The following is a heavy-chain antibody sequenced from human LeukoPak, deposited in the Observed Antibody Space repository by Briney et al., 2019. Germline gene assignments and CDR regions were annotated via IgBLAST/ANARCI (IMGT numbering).Heavy chain of an antibody. CDR2: IWYDGSNK. CDR1: GFTFSSYG. Sequence: GGSLRLSCAASGFTFSSYGMHWVRQAPGKGLEWVAVIWYDGSNKYYADSVKGRFSISRDNAENSLYLQMNSLRVEDTAVYYCASPGEGGRLWDFDYWGQGTLVTVSS. CDR3: ASPGEGGRLWDFDY. D-gene: IGHD2-21*01. V-gene: IGHV3-33*03. J-gene: IGHJ4*02.